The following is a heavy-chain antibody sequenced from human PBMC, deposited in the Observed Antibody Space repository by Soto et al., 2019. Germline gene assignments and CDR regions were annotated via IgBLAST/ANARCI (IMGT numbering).Heavy chain of an antibody. J-gene: IGHJ6*02. CDR3: AKDGYCSSTSCYVYYYYYGMDV. CDR2: ISYDGSNK. D-gene: IGHD2-2*03. Sequence: GGSLRLSCAASGFTFSSYGMHWVRQAPGKGLEWVAVISYDGSNKYYADSVKGRFTISRDNSKNTLYLQMNSLRAEDTAVYYCAKDGYCSSTSCYVYYYYYGMDVWGQGTTVTVSS. CDR1: GFTFSSYG. V-gene: IGHV3-30*18.